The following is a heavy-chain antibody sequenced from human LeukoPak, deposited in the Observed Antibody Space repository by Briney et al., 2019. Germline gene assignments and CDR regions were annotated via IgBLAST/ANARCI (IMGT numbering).Heavy chain of an antibody. J-gene: IGHJ4*02. CDR1: GGSISSYY. Sequence: SETLSLTCTVSGGSISSYYWSWIRQPPGKGLEWIGYIYYSGSTNYNPSLKSRVTISIDKSNNQFSLELSSVTAADTAVYYCATQDFYSSSYWGQGTLVIVSS. CDR3: ATQDFYSSSY. D-gene: IGHD6-19*01. CDR2: IYYSGST. V-gene: IGHV4-59*12.